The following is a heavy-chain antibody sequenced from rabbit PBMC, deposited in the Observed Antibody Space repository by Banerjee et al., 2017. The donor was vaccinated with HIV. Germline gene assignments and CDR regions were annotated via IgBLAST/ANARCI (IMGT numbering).Heavy chain of an antibody. CDR2: IATSSATT. Sequence: QEQLVDSGGGRVQLGASLKLTGTASGSTFRSSYYMCWVRQAPGKGLERIACIATSSATTWYASWAKGRFTISKSSSTTVTLQMTSLTAADTATYFCARKNYATYGYAGMDLWGPGTLVTVS. D-gene: IGHD6-1*01. CDR3: ARKNYATYGYAGMDL. V-gene: IGHV1S45*01. CDR1: GSTFRSSYY. J-gene: IGHJ6*01.